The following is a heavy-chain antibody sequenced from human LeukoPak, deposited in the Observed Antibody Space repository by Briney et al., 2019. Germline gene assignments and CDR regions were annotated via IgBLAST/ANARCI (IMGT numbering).Heavy chain of an antibody. D-gene: IGHD3-16*01. CDR1: GFTFSSYI. Sequence: TGGSLRLSCAASGFTFSSYIMSWVRQAPGKGLEWVSLIRGSGDSTYYADSVKGRFTISRDNSKNTLYLRMNSLRADDTAVYYCAKEGPGGGGYFDDWGQGTLVTVSS. CDR3: AKEGPGGGGYFDD. V-gene: IGHV3-23*01. CDR2: IRGSGDST. J-gene: IGHJ4*02.